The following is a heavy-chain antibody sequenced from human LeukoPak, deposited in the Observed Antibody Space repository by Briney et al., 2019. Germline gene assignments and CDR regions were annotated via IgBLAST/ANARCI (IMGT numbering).Heavy chain of an antibody. J-gene: IGHJ4*02. CDR3: ARAARSPGVSRAKKGPTAQYDY. CDR1: GGSISSYY. Sequence: SETLSLTCTVSGGSISSYYWSWIRQPPGKGLEWIGYIYYSGSTNYNPSLKSRVTISVDTSKNQFSLKLSSVTAADTAVYYCARAARSPGVSRAKKGPTAQYDYWGQGTLVTVSS. V-gene: IGHV4-59*08. CDR2: IYYSGST. D-gene: IGHD7-27*01.